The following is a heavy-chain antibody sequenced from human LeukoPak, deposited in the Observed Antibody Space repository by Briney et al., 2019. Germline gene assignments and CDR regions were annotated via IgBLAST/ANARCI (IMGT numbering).Heavy chain of an antibody. Sequence: GGSLRLSCAASGFTFSSYWMSWVRQAPGKGLERVANIKQDGSEKYYVDSVKGRFTISRDNAKNSLYLQMNSLRAEDTAVYYCARSFITIFGVVPRYFDYWGQGTLVTVSS. J-gene: IGHJ4*02. CDR1: GFTFSSYW. V-gene: IGHV3-7*01. CDR3: ARSFITIFGVVPRYFDY. CDR2: IKQDGSEK. D-gene: IGHD3-3*01.